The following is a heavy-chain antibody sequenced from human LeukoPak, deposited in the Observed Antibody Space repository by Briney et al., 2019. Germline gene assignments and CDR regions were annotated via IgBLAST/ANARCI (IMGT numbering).Heavy chain of an antibody. J-gene: IGHJ4*02. V-gene: IGHV3-23*01. D-gene: IGHD3-16*02. CDR3: ARRVGDLLLWD. Sequence: GGSLRLSCAASGFTFSSYAMSWVRQAPGKGLEWVSAISGSGGSTYYADSVKGRFTISRDNSKNTLYLQMNSLRAEDTAVYYCARRVGDLLLWDWGQGTLVTVSS. CDR1: GFTFSSYA. CDR2: ISGSGGST.